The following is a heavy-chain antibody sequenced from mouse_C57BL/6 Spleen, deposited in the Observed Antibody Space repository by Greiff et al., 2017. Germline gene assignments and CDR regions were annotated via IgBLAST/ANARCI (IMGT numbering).Heavy chain of an antibody. Sequence: EVQLQQSGAELVRPGASVKLSCTASGFNIKDYYMHWVKQRPEQGLEWIGRIDPEDGDTEYAPKFQGKATMTADTSSNTAYLQLSSLTSEVTAVYYCTTKHTTVGADYYAMDYWGQGTSVTVSS. D-gene: IGHD1-1*01. CDR1: GFNIKDYY. V-gene: IGHV14-1*01. CDR3: TTKHTTVGADYYAMDY. CDR2: IDPEDGDT. J-gene: IGHJ4*01.